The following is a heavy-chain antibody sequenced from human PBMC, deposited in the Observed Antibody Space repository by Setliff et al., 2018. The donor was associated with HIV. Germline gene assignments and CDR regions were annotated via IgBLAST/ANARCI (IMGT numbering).Heavy chain of an antibody. CDR1: GGTFRSYA. V-gene: IGHV1-69*05. Sequence: SVKVSCKASGGTFRSYAISWVRQAPGQGLEWMGGIIPISGTGNYAQKIWGRVTITTHESTSTAYMELSSLRSEDRAVYYCARDFGGYCSSMSCPGLFDPWGQGTLVTVSS. J-gene: IGHJ5*02. CDR2: IIPISGTG. CDR3: ARDFGGYCSSMSCPGLFDP. D-gene: IGHD2-2*01.